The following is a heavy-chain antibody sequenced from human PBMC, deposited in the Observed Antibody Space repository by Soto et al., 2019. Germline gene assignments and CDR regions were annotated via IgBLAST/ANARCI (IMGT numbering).Heavy chain of an antibody. CDR2: ISWDGGTT. CDR1: GFTFEDHG. CDR3: ARRAGDQQVCDF. J-gene: IGHJ4*02. V-gene: IGHV3-20*01. Sequence: EVQLVESGGGVARPGGSLRLSCAASGFTFEDHGMSWVRQAPGKGLEWLSDISWDGGTTVYADSVKGRFTVSRNNAKSSVYLQMHSLKPGDTAFYHCARRAGDQQVCDFWGQGTLVTVSS. D-gene: IGHD6-13*01.